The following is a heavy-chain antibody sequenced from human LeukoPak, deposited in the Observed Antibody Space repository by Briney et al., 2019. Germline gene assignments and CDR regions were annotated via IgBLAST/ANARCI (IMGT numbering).Heavy chain of an antibody. CDR1: GGSISSYY. CDR2: IYYSGST. J-gene: IGHJ5*02. Sequence: SETLSLACTVSGGSISSYYWSWIRQPPGKGLEWIGYIYYSGSTNYNPSLKSRVTISVDTSKNQFSLKLSSVTAADTAVYYCARVPGPNWFDPWGQGTLVTVSS. CDR3: ARVPGPNWFDP. V-gene: IGHV4-59*08.